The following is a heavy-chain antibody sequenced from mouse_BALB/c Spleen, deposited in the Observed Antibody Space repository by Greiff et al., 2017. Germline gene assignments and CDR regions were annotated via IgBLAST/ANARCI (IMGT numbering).Heavy chain of an antibody. V-gene: IGHV5-6-5*01. CDR2: ISSGGST. CDR3: AREGGTTATYAMDY. J-gene: IGHJ4*01. CDR1: GFTFSSYA. D-gene: IGHD1-2*01. Sequence: EVQRVESGGGLVKPGGSLKLSCAASGFTFSSYAMSWVRQTPEKRLEWVASISSGGSTYYPDSVKGRFTISRDNARNILYLQMSSLRSEDTAMYYCAREGGTTATYAMDYWGQGTSVTVSS.